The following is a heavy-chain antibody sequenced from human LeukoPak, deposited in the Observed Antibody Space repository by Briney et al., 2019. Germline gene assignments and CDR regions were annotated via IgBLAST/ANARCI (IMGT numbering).Heavy chain of an antibody. CDR2: IYTSGST. J-gene: IGHJ5*02. CDR1: GGSISSYY. D-gene: IGHD5-18*01. Sequence: PSETLSLTCTVSGGSISSYYWSWIRQPPGKGLEWIGYIYTSGSTNYNPSLKSRVTISVDTPKNPFSLKLSSVTAADTAVYYCARNRYSRDWFDPWGQGTLVTVYS. CDR3: ARNRYSRDWFDP. V-gene: IGHV4-4*09.